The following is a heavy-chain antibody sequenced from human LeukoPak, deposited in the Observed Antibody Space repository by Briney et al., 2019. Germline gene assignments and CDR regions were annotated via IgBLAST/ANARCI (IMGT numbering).Heavy chain of an antibody. Sequence: GGSLRLSCAASGFTFSSYGMHWVRQAPGKGLEWVAFIRYDGSNKYYADSVKGRFTISRDNSKSTLYLQMNSLRAEDTAVYYCAKVATTENNWFDPWGQGTLVTVSS. CDR3: AKVATTENNWFDP. V-gene: IGHV3-30*02. CDR1: GFTFSSYG. D-gene: IGHD5-24*01. CDR2: IRYDGSNK. J-gene: IGHJ5*02.